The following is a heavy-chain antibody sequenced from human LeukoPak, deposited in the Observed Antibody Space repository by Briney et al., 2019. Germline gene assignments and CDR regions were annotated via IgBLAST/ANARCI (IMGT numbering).Heavy chain of an antibody. CDR3: VTGLGRTDHDY. Sequence: GGSLRLSCAASGFTFSSTWMSWVRQAPGKGLEWVGRIKRNIDGGTTDYAAPVDGRFTISRDDSKNTLYLQMNSLKPEDTAVYYCVTGLGRTDHDYWGQGTLVTVSS. CDR2: IKRNIDGGTT. J-gene: IGHJ4*02. V-gene: IGHV3-15*01. D-gene: IGHD1/OR15-1a*01. CDR1: GFTFSSTW.